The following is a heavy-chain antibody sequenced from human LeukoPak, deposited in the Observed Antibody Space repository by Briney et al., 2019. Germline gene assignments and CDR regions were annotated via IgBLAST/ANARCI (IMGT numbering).Heavy chain of an antibody. Sequence: SETLSLTCTVSGGSISSSSYYWGWIRQPPGKGLEWIGSIYYSGSTYYNPSLKSRVTISVDTSKNQFSLKLSSVTAADTAVYYCARDRPQYYFDYWGQGTLVTVSS. CDR1: GGSISSSSYY. CDR2: IYYSGST. V-gene: IGHV4-39*07. CDR3: ARDRPQYYFDY. J-gene: IGHJ4*02.